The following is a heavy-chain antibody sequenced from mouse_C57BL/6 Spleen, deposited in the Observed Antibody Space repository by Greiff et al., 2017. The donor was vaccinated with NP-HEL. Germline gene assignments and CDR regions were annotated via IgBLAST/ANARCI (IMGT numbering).Heavy chain of an antibody. CDR1: GYTFTDYN. V-gene: IGHV1-22*01. J-gene: IGHJ2*01. CDR2: INPNNGGT. Sequence: EVKVVESGPELVKPGASVKMSCKASGYTFTDYNMHWVKQSHGKSLEWIGYINPNNGGTSYNQKFKGKATLTVNKSSSTAYMELRSLTSEDSAVYYCAREGFYYYGSSYVFDYWGQGTTLTVSS. D-gene: IGHD1-1*01. CDR3: AREGFYYYGSSYVFDY.